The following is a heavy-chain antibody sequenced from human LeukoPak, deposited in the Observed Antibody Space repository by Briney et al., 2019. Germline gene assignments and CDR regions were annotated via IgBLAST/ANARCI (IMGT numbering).Heavy chain of an antibody. CDR1: GFTFSSYS. J-gene: IGHJ6*03. Sequence: GGSLRLSCAASGFTFSSYSMNWVRQAPGKGLEWVSSISSSSSYIYYADSVKGRFTISRDNVKNSLYLQMNSLRAEDTAVYYCARDERSTIFGVVFYYMDVWGKGTTVTVSS. CDR2: ISSSSSYI. D-gene: IGHD3-3*01. V-gene: IGHV3-21*01. CDR3: ARDERSTIFGVVFYYMDV.